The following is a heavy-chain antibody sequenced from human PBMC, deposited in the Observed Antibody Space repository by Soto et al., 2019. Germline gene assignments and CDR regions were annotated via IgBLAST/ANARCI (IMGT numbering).Heavy chain of an antibody. Sequence: PSQALSLTCAISGDSVSSNSAAWNWIRQSPSRVLEWLGRTYYRSKWYNDYAVSVKSRITINPDTSKNQFSLQLNSVTPEDTAVYYCARERCSSTSCFSRWFDPWGQGTLVTVSS. V-gene: IGHV6-1*01. CDR1: GDSVSSNSAA. CDR2: TYYRSKWYN. J-gene: IGHJ5*02. D-gene: IGHD2-2*01. CDR3: ARERCSSTSCFSRWFDP.